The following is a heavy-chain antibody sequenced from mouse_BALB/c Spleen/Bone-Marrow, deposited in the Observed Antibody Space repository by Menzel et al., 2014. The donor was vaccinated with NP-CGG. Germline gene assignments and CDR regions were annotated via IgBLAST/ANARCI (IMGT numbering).Heavy chain of an antibody. CDR3: TRRPLQANSYFDC. J-gene: IGHJ2*01. CDR1: GFTFSSYG. D-gene: IGHD3-2*02. Sequence: EVKLQESGGDLVKPGGSLKLPCVASGFTFSSYGMSWVRQTPDKRLEWVATISSGGSSTYYPASVKGRFTISRDNAKSTLYLQMSSLNSEDTAMYYCTRRPLQANSYFDCWGQGTTLTGSS. CDR2: ISSGGSST. V-gene: IGHV5-6*02.